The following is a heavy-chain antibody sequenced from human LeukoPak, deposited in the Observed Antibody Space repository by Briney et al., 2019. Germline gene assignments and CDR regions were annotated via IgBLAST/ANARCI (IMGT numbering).Heavy chain of an antibody. D-gene: IGHD1-26*01. V-gene: IGHV1-69*13. CDR1: GYTFTSYA. CDR2: IIPIFGTA. J-gene: IGHJ4*02. CDR3: ARSLSGRDSSFDY. Sequence: ASVKVSCKASGYTFTSYAISWVRQAPGQGLEWMGGIIPIFGTANYAQKFQGRVTITADESTSTAYMELSSLRSEDSAVYYCARSLSGRDSSFDYWGQGTLVTVSS.